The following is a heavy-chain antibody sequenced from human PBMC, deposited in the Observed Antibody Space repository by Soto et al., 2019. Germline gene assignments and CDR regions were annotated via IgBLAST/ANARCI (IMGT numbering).Heavy chain of an antibody. CDR2: INPDNGNT. CDR3: ARGIATGQLDP. Sequence: ASVKVSCKASGYTFTSYTMNWVRQAPGQRHERMGWINPDNGNTKSSQKFQDRVIITRDTSASTAYMDLSSLRSEDTAVYYCARGIATGQLDPWGQGTLVTVSS. J-gene: IGHJ5*02. V-gene: IGHV1-3*01. D-gene: IGHD2-15*01. CDR1: GYTFTSYT.